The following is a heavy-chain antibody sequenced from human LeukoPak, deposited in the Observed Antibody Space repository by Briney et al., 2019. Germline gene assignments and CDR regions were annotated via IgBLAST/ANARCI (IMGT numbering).Heavy chain of an antibody. CDR3: ARPAAAVETGL. J-gene: IGHJ4*02. D-gene: IGHD6-13*01. V-gene: IGHV1-2*02. Sequence: ASVKVSCKASGYTFTGYYMHWVRQAPGQGREWMGWINPNSGGTNYAQKFQGRVTMTRDTSISAAYMERSRLRSDDTAVYSCARPAAAVETGLWGQGTLVTVSS. CDR2: INPNSGGT. CDR1: GYTFTGYY.